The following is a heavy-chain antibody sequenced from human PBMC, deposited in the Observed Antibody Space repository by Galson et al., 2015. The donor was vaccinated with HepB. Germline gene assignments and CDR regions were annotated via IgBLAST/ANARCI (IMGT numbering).Heavy chain of an antibody. V-gene: IGHV4-39*01. D-gene: IGHD6-6*01. CDR2: IYYSGST. Sequence: SETLSLTCTVSGGSISSSSYYWGWIRQPPGKGLEWIGSIYYSGSTYYNPSLKSRVTISVDTSRNQFSLKLSSVTAADTAVYYCARVRSSSPDVVWFDPWGQGTLVTVSS. CDR1: GGSISSSSYY. J-gene: IGHJ5*02. CDR3: ARVRSSSPDVVWFDP.